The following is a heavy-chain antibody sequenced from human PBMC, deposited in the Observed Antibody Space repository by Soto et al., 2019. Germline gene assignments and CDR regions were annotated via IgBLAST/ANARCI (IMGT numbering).Heavy chain of an antibody. CDR1: GGTFSSYA. CDR3: ARHVPAAGYYYGMDV. Sequence: SLKVSCKASGGTFSSYAISWVRQAPGQGLEWMGGIIPIFGTANYAQKFQGRVTITADESTSTAYMELSSLRSEDTAVYYCARHVPAAGYYYGMDVWGQGTTVTVSS. J-gene: IGHJ6*02. D-gene: IGHD2-2*01. V-gene: IGHV1-69*13. CDR2: IIPIFGTA.